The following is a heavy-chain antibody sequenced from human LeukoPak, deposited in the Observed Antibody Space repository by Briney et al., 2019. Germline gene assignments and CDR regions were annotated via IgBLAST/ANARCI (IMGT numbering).Heavy chain of an antibody. Sequence: SVKVSCKASGGTFSSYAISWVRQAPGQGLEWMGGIIPIFGTANYAQKFQGRVTMTEDTSTDTAYMELSSLRSEDTAVYYCATTRGISPPFDYWGQGTLVTDSS. J-gene: IGHJ4*02. CDR3: ATTRGISPPFDY. CDR1: GGTFSSYA. D-gene: IGHD1/OR15-1a*01. V-gene: IGHV1-69*06. CDR2: IIPIFGTA.